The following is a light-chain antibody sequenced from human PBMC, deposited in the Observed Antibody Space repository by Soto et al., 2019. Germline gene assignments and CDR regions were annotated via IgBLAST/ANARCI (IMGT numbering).Light chain of an antibody. V-gene: IGLV2-14*01. J-gene: IGLJ1*01. CDR2: EVN. CDR3: SSYTTSNTLYV. CDR1: SSDVGGSNY. Sequence: QSALTQPASVSGSPGQSITISCTGTSSDVGGSNYVSWYQQYPGNAPRLIIFEVNYRPSGVSDRFSGSKSGNTASLTISGLQAEDEADYFCSSYTTSNTLYVFGAGTKVTVL.